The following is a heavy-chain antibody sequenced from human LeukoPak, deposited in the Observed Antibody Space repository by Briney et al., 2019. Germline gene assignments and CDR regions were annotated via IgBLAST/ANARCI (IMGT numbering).Heavy chain of an antibody. D-gene: IGHD6-19*01. CDR1: GYTFTGYY. V-gene: IGHV1-2*06. CDR3: ARLAVAGNFDY. CDR2: INPNSGGT. J-gene: IGHJ4*02. Sequence: GASVKVSCKASGYTFTGYYMHWVRQAPGQGLEWMGRINPNSGGTNYAQKFQGRATMTRDTSISTAYMELSRLRSDDTAVYYCARLAVAGNFDYWGQGTLVTVSS.